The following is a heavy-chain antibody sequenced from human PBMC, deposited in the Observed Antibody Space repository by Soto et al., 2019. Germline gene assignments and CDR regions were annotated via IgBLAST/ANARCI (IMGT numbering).Heavy chain of an antibody. CDR2: IYWDDDK. J-gene: IGHJ4*02. D-gene: IGHD7-27*01. CDR1: GFSLSTSGVG. V-gene: IGHV2-5*02. Sequence: SGPTLVNPTQTLTLTCTFSGFSLSTSGVGVGWIRQPPGKALEWLALIYWDDDKSYSPSLKSRLTIAKDTSKNQVVLTMTNMDPVDTATYYCAHVSWGFFDYWGQGTLVTVSS. CDR3: AHVSWGFFDY.